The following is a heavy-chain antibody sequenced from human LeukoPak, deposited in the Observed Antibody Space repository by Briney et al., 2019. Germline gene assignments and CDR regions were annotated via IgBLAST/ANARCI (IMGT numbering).Heavy chain of an antibody. V-gene: IGHV3-11*01. CDR1: GFTFSYYY. CDR2: ISSSGSTI. D-gene: IGHD3-22*01. CDR3: AREMSFTMIAYPPHDAFDI. Sequence: GGSLRLSCAASGFTFSYYYMSWIRQAPGRGLEWVSYISSSGSTIYYADSGKGRFTISMDNAKNSLYLQMNSLRTEDTAVYYCAREMSFTMIAYPPHDAFDIWGQGTMVTVSS. J-gene: IGHJ3*02.